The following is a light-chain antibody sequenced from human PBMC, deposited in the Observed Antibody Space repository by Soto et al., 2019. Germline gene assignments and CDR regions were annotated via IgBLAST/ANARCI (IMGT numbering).Light chain of an antibody. Sequence: QSVLTQPRSVSGSPGQSVTISCTGTGSNVGAYNYVSWYQQHPGKAPKLMIYDVSNRPSGVPDRFSGSKSANTASLTISGLQPEDEADYYCCSYAGTYIHYVFGSGTRSP. V-gene: IGLV2-11*01. CDR2: DVS. CDR1: GSNVGAYNY. CDR3: CSYAGTYIHYV. J-gene: IGLJ1*01.